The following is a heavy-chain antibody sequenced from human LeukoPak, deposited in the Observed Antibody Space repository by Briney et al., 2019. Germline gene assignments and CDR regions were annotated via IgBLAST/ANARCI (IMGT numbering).Heavy chain of an antibody. D-gene: IGHD2-2*01. V-gene: IGHV3-15*01. J-gene: IGHJ6*03. CDR2: IKSKTDGGTT. Sequence: GGSLRLSCAASGFTFSNAWMSWVRQATGKGLEWVGRIKSKTDGGTTDYAAPVKGRFTISRDDSKNALYLQMNSLKTEDTAVYYCTTALGYCSSTSCYDDLYYYYMDVWGKGTTVTVSS. CDR3: TTALGYCSSTSCYDDLYYYYMDV. CDR1: GFTFSNAW.